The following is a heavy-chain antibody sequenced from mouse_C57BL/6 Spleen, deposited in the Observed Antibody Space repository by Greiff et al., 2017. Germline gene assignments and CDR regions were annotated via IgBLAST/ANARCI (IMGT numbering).Heavy chain of an antibody. J-gene: IGHJ2*01. CDR3: ARDDWYYGSSYY. CDR1: GFSITSGYY. Sequence: ESGPGLVKPSQSLSLTCSVTGFSITSGYYWNWIRQFPGNKLEWMGYISYDGSNNYNPSLKNRISITRDTSKNQFFLKLNSVTTEDTATYYCARDDWYYGSSYYWGQGTTLTVSS. CDR2: ISYDGSN. D-gene: IGHD1-1*01. V-gene: IGHV3-6*01.